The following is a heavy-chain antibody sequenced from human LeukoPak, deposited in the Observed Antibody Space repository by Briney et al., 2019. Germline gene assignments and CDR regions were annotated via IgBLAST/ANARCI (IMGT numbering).Heavy chain of an antibody. D-gene: IGHD5-18*01. CDR2: IWYDGSNK. Sequence: GRSLRLSCAASGFTFSSYGMHWVRQAPGKGLEWVAVIWYDGSNKYYADSVKGRFTISRDNSKNTLYLQMNSLRAEDTAVYYCAREEGVRGYSYGYYYYGMNVWGKGTTVTVSS. CDR3: AREEGVRGYSYGYYYYGMNV. CDR1: GFTFSSYG. V-gene: IGHV3-33*01. J-gene: IGHJ6*04.